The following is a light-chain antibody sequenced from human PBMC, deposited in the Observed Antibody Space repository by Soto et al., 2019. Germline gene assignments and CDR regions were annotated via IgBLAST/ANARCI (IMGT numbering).Light chain of an antibody. Sequence: QSALTQPRSVSGSPGQSVTISCTGTSSDVGGYNYVSWYQQHPGKAPKLMIYDVSKRPSGVPDRFSGSKSGNTASLTISGLQAEDEADYYCCSYAGSYIPYVFATGTKLTVL. CDR1: SSDVGGYNY. CDR2: DVS. V-gene: IGLV2-11*01. J-gene: IGLJ1*01. CDR3: CSYAGSYIPYV.